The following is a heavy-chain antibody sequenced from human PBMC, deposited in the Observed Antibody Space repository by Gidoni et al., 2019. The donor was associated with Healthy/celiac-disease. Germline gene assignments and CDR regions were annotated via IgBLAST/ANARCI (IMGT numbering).Heavy chain of an antibody. V-gene: IGHV4-34*01. CDR2: SGST. CDR3: ARDGWLVRLDY. Sequence: SGSTNYNPSLKSRVTISVDTSKNQFSLKLSSVTAADTAVYYCARDGWLVRLDYWGQGTLVTVSS. J-gene: IGHJ4*02. D-gene: IGHD6-19*01.